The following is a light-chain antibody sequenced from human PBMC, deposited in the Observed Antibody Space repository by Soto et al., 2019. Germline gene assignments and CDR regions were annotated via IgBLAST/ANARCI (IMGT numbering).Light chain of an antibody. J-gene: IGKJ1*01. CDR3: QQYNDYSWT. Sequence: DIQMTQSPSSLSASVGDTGTITCRASQSIGKHLNWYQQKPGKAPRLLIYKASTLEIGVPSRFSGSGSGTEFTLTISSLQPDDVAIYYCQQYNDYSWTFGQGTKVDIK. V-gene: IGKV1-5*03. CDR2: KAS. CDR1: QSIGKH.